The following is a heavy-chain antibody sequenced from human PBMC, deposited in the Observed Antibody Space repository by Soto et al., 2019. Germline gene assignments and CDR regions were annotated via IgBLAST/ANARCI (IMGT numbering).Heavy chain of an antibody. V-gene: IGHV4-59*08. CDR1: GASITSYY. D-gene: IGHD2-15*01. CDR2: IFYGGST. CDR3: ARPTACCSWGSCYSGIGGWFDP. J-gene: IGHJ5*02. Sequence: QVQLQESGPGLVKPSETLSLTCTVSGASITSYYWTWVRHPPGRGLEWIGCIFYGGSTNYNPSPKSRVSLLVAPSKKKSPRKRSSGTAADTPVYYCARPTACCSWGSCYSGIGGWFDPWGSRTRVTVSS.